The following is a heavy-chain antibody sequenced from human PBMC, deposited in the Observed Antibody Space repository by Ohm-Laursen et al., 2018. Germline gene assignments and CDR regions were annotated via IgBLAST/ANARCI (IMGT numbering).Heavy chain of an antibody. D-gene: IGHD3-22*01. V-gene: IGHV4-59*08. J-gene: IGHJ4*02. CDR2: IHDSGGT. Sequence: TLSLTCTVSGGSIGLYYWNWIRQSPGKGLEWIGDIHDSGGTNNNPSLESRVTISVERARNVFSLDLNSVTAADTAVYYCARQGAPGYSAGYNVPFGYWGQGTLVTVSS. CDR1: GGSIGLYY. CDR3: ARQGAPGYSAGYNVPFGY.